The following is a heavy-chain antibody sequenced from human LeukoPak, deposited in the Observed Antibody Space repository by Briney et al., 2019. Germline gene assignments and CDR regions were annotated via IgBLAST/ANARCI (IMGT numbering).Heavy chain of an antibody. CDR3: ARCLDFWSGYYNWFDP. Sequence: GGSLRLPCAASGFTFSSYWMSWVRQAPGKGLEWVANIKQDGSEKYYVDPVKGRFTISRDNAKNSLYLQMNSLRAEDTAVYYCARCLDFWSGYYNWFDPWGQGTLVTVSS. D-gene: IGHD3-3*01. V-gene: IGHV3-7*01. CDR1: GFTFSSYW. CDR2: IKQDGSEK. J-gene: IGHJ5*02.